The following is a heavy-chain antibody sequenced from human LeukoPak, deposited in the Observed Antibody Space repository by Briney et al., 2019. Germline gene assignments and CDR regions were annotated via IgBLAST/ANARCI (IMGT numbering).Heavy chain of an antibody. Sequence: SETLSLTCTVSGGSISSYYWSWIRQPPGKGLEWIGYIYYSGSTNYNPSLKSRVTISVDTSKNQFSLKLSSVTAADTAVYYCARSWYSSSWYRQPNYYYGMDVWGQGTTVTVSS. CDR2: IYYSGST. V-gene: IGHV4-59*01. D-gene: IGHD6-13*01. CDR3: ARSWYSSSWYRQPNYYYGMDV. CDR1: GGSISSYY. J-gene: IGHJ6*02.